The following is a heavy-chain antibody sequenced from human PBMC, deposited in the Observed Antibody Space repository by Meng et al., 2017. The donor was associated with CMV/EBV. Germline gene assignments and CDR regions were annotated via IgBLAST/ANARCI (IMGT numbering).Heavy chain of an antibody. D-gene: IGHD6-13*01. J-gene: IGHJ5*02. CDR2: INHSGST. CDR3: ARYSSWPGLASA. V-gene: IGHV4-34*01. Sequence: SETLSLTCAVSGGSFSGYYWSWIRQPPGKGLEWIGEINHSGSTNYNPSLKSRVTISVDTSKNQFSLKLSSVTAADTAVYYCARYSSWPGLASAWGQGTLVTVSS. CDR1: GGSFSGYY.